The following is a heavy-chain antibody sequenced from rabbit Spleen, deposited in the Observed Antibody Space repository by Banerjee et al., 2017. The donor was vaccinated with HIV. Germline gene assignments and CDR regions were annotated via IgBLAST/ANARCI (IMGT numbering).Heavy chain of an antibody. Sequence: QSLQESGGGLVKPGGTLTLTCKASGFSLSNNYYMCWVRQAPGKGLEWIACIDSGSSGFTYFATWAKGRFTISKTSSTTVTLQMTSLTAADTATYFCARDLAGAIGWNFYLWGPGTLVTVS. CDR3: ARDLAGAIGWNFYL. V-gene: IGHV1S40*01. J-gene: IGHJ4*01. CDR1: GFSLSNNYY. CDR2: IDSGSSGFT. D-gene: IGHD4-1*01.